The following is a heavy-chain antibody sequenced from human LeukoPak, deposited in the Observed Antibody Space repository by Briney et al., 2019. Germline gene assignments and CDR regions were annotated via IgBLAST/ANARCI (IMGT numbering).Heavy chain of an antibody. D-gene: IGHD3-10*01. CDR3: ARIEVGDHEGTDAFDI. Sequence: PGGSLRLSCAASGFTFSTYSMNWFRQAPGKGLEWLSYISSGSDYIYYADSVKGRFTISRDNAKNSLYLQMNSLRDEDTAVYYCARIEVGDHEGTDAFDIWGQGTMVTVS. CDR2: ISSGSDYI. J-gene: IGHJ3*02. V-gene: IGHV3-48*02. CDR1: GFTFSTYS.